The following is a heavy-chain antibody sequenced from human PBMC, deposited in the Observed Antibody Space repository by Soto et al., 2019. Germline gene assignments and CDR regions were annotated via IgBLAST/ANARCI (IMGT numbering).Heavy chain of an antibody. CDR2: IKPDGSAT. CDR1: DFTFRNYW. Sequence: LRLSCATSDFTFRNYWMNWVRRAPGKGLEWVANIKPDGSATNYVDSVKGRFTISRDNVRNSVSLQMNSLRVEDTAVYFCFGGNGGPQWGQGTLVTVSS. V-gene: IGHV3-7*03. D-gene: IGHD3-16*01. CDR3: FGGNGGPQ. J-gene: IGHJ4*02.